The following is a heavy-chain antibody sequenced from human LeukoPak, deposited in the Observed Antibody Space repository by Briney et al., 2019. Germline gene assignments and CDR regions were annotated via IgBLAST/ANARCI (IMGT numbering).Heavy chain of an antibody. CDR2: IYYSGST. CDR1: GGSISSGGYY. J-gene: IGHJ3*02. V-gene: IGHV4-31*03. CDR3: ARVAPDDAFDI. Sequence: PSETLSLTCTVSGGSISSGGYYWRWIRQHPGTGLEWIGYIYYSGSTYYNPSLKSRVTISVDTSKNQFSLKLSSVTAADTAVYYCARVAPDDAFDIWGQGTVVTVSS.